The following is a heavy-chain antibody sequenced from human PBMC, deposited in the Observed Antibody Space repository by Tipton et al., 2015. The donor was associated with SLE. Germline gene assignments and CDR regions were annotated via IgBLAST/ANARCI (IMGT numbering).Heavy chain of an antibody. J-gene: IGHJ4*02. Sequence: TLSLTCTVSGGSISGGHYYWSWIRQPPGKGLEWIGYIYYSGSTYYNPSLKSRVTISVDTSKNQFSLKLSSVTAADTAVYYCARDPLGYWGQGTLVTVSS. V-gene: IGHV4-30-4*01. CDR1: GGSISGGHYY. CDR3: ARDPLGY. CDR2: IYYSGST. D-gene: IGHD7-27*01.